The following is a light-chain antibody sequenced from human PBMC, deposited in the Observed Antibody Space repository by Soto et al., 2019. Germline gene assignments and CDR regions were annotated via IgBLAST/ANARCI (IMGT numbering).Light chain of an antibody. V-gene: IGKV3D-20*02. CDR3: QQRSDWPIT. CDR1: QSVSSGH. Sequence: DIVLTQSPGTLSLSPGERASLSCRASQSVSSGHLAWYQQKPGQAPRLLIYDVSTRATGVPARFSGSGSGTDFTLTITSLEPEDFAVYSCQQRSDWPITFGQGTRLEIK. J-gene: IGKJ5*01. CDR2: DVS.